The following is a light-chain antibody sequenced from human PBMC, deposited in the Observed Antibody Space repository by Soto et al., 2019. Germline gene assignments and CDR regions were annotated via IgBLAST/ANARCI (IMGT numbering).Light chain of an antibody. V-gene: IGKV1-5*03. Sequence: DLQMTQSPSTLSASVGDKVTITCRASQNIGNWMAWYQQTPGKAPNLLIYRGSSRQSGVPSRFSGSGSGTEFTLSIVSLQPDDFAVYYCQQFNIYPYTFGRGTKLES. CDR1: QNIGNW. CDR2: RGS. J-gene: IGKJ2*01. CDR3: QQFNIYPYT.